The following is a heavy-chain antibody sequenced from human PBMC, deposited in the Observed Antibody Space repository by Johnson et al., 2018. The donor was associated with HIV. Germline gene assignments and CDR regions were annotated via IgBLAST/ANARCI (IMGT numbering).Heavy chain of an antibody. J-gene: IGHJ3*02. CDR1: EFSVSGNY. CDR3: ARRLWFRNLYDAFDI. D-gene: IGHD3-10*01. Sequence: VQLVESGGGLVRPGGSLRLSCPASEFSVSGNYMTWVRQAPGQGLDCVPVIHGGCSIYYEHSVKGLFTISRDTAKNTLYLQMNNLRPEDTALYYCARRLWFRNLYDAFDIWGQGTMVTVSS. V-gene: IGHV3-66*02. CDR2: IHGGCSI.